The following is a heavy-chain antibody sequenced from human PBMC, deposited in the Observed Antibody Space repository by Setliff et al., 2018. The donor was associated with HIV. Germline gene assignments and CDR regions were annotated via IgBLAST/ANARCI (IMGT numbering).Heavy chain of an antibody. J-gene: IGHJ4*02. CDR3: TRDYAHYFDF. Sequence: GASVKVSCKASGYTFTDNYIHWVRQAPGQGLEWVAWINPSSGRTVYAQRFQGRVTLTCDSSISTACMELSRLRSDDTSTYYCTRDYAHYFDFWGQGTLVAVSS. CDR1: GYTFTDNY. D-gene: IGHD3-16*01. CDR2: INPSSGRT. V-gene: IGHV1-2*02.